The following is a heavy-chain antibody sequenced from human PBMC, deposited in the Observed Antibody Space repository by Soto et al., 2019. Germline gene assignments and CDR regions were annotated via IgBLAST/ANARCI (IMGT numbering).Heavy chain of an antibody. CDR1: GGSISSGDYY. CDR2: IYYSGST. CDR3: ARANVWGGLWGY. J-gene: IGHJ4*02. Sequence: QVQLQESGPGLVKPSQTLSLTCTVSGGSISSGDYYWSWIRQPPGKGLEWIGYIYYSGSTYYNPSLRSRVSISVDTSKNQFSLKLSSVTAADTAVYYCARANVWGGLWGYWGQGTLVTVSS. V-gene: IGHV4-30-4*01. D-gene: IGHD3-16*01.